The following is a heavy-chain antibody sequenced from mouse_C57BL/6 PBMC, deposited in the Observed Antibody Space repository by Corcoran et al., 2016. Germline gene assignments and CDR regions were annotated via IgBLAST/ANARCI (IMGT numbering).Heavy chain of an antibody. D-gene: IGHD2-3*01. CDR1: GYTFTDYY. CDR3: ARGLYDGLPWFAY. Sequence: EVQLQQSGPELVKPGASVKISCKASGYTFTDYYMNWVKQSHGKSLEWIGDINPNNGGTSYNQKFKGKATLTVDKSSSTAYMELRSLTSEDSAVYYCARGLYDGLPWFAYWGQGTLVTVSA. CDR2: INPNNGGT. V-gene: IGHV1-26*01. J-gene: IGHJ3*01.